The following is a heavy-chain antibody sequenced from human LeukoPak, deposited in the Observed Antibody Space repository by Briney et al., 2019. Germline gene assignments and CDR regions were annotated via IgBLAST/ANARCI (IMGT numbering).Heavy chain of an antibody. CDR2: MNPNSVNT. D-gene: IGHD3-22*01. J-gene: IGHJ4*02. V-gene: IGHV1-8*03. CDR1: GGTFSSYA. CDR3: ARGRLVGSGHYYDIDH. Sequence: GASVKVSCKASGGTFSSYAISWVRQAPGQGLEWMGWMNPNSVNTGYAQRFQGRVTITRNTSISTAYMELTSLRSEDTAIYYCARGRLVGSGHYYDIDHWGQGTLVTVSS.